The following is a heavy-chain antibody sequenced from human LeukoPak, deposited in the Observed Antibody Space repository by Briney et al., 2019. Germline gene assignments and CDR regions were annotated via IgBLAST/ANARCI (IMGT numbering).Heavy chain of an antibody. J-gene: IGHJ4*02. Sequence: GESLKISCKGSGYSFTSYWIGWVRQMPGKGLEWMGIIYPGDSDTRYSPSFQGQVTISADKSISTAYLQWSSLKASDTAMYYCARHPEGYSSSWYYFDYWGQRTLVTVSS. CDR1: GYSFTSYW. CDR3: ARHPEGYSSSWYYFDY. V-gene: IGHV5-51*01. D-gene: IGHD6-13*01. CDR2: IYPGDSDT.